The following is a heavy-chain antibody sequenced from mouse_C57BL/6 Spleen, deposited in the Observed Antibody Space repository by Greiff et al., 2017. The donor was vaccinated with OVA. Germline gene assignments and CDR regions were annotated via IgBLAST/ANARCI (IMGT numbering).Heavy chain of an antibody. CDR1: GYTFTDYE. CDR2: IDPETGGT. J-gene: IGHJ2*01. D-gene: IGHD2-2*01. CDR3: TRPSTMVTTGYFDY. Sequence: SGAELVRPGASVTLSCKASGYTFTDYEMHWVKQTPVHGLEWIGAIDPETGGTAYNQKFKGKAILTADKSSSTAYMELRSLTSEDSAVYYCTRPSTMVTTGYFDYWGQGTTLTVSS. V-gene: IGHV1-15*01.